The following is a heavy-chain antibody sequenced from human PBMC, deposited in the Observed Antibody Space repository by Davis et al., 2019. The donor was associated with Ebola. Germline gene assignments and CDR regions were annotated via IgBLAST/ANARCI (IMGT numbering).Heavy chain of an antibody. Sequence: ASVQVSCKASGYTFTSYGISWVRQAPGQGLEWMGWISAYNGNTNYAQKLQGRVTMTTDTSTSTAYMELRSLRSDDTAVYYCARGITMVRSASWFDPWGQGTLVTVSS. CDR2: ISAYNGNT. CDR3: ARGITMVRSASWFDP. V-gene: IGHV1-18*01. J-gene: IGHJ5*02. D-gene: IGHD3-10*01. CDR1: GYTFTSYG.